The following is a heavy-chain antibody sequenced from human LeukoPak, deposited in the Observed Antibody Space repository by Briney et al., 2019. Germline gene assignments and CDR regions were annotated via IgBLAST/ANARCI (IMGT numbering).Heavy chain of an antibody. J-gene: IGHJ6*03. V-gene: IGHV3-23*01. D-gene: IGHD6-25*01. CDR3: AKGGYSIAAYYYYYYMDV. CDR2: ISGSGGST. Sequence: GGSLRLSCAASGFTFSSYNMNWVRQAPGKGLEWVSAISGSGGSTYYADSVKGRFTISRDNSKNTLYLQMNSLRAEDTAVYYCAKGGYSIAAYYYYYYMDVWGKGTTVTVSS. CDR1: GFTFSSYN.